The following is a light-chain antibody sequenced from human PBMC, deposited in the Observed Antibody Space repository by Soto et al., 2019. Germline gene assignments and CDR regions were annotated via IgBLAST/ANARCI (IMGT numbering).Light chain of an antibody. J-gene: IGLJ3*02. Sequence: QPVLTQSPSASASLGASVKLTCTVSSGHITYAIAWHQQQPGKGPRYLMKVDSDGGLFKGDGIPDRFSGSSFGAERYLTISSLQSEDEADYYCQTWGIAFQVFGGGTKVTVL. CDR1: SGHITYA. V-gene: IGLV4-69*01. CDR3: QTWGIAFQV. CDR2: VDSDGGL.